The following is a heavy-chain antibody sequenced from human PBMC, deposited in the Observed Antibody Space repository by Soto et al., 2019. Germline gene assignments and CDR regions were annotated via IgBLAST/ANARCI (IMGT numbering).Heavy chain of an antibody. Sequence: QITLKESGPTLVKPTQTLTLTCTFSGFSLSTSGVGVGWIRQPPGKALEGLALIYWNDDKRYSPSLKSRLTITKDTSKNQVVLTMTTMDPVDTATYYCAHIEYSVVPAAVFDSWGQGTLVTVAS. CDR3: AHIEYSVVPAAVFDS. V-gene: IGHV2-5*01. D-gene: IGHD2-2*01. J-gene: IGHJ4*02. CDR2: IYWNDDK. CDR1: GFSLSTSGVG.